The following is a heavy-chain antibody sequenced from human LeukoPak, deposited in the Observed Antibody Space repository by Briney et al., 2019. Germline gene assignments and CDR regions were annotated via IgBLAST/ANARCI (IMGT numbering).Heavy chain of an antibody. CDR1: GFTFSTYS. Sequence: GGSLRLSCAASGFTFSTYSINWVRQAPGKGLEWVSYISSSSGSIYYADSVKGRFTISRDNAKNSLFLQMNSLRAEDTAVYYCATRVGYYYYGMDVWGQGTTVNVSS. CDR2: ISSSSGSI. CDR3: ATRVGYYYYGMDV. V-gene: IGHV3-48*01. J-gene: IGHJ6*02.